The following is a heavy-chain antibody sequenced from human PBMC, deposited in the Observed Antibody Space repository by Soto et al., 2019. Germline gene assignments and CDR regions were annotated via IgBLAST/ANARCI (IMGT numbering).Heavy chain of an antibody. CDR1: GFTFSDHY. D-gene: IGHD3-3*01. J-gene: IGHJ4*02. CDR2: TRNKANSYTT. CDR3: ASDRVTIFGVVVYFDS. V-gene: IGHV3-72*01. Sequence: EVQLVESGGGLVQPGGSLRLSCAASGFTFSDHYMDWVRQAPGKGLEWVGRTRNKANSYTTEYAASVKGRFTISRDDSKNTLYMQLNSLKTEDTAVYYCASDRVTIFGVVVYFDSWGQGTLVTVSS.